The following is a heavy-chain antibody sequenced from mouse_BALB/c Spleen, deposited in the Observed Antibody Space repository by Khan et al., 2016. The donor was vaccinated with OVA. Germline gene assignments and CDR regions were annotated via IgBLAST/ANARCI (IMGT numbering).Heavy chain of an antibody. V-gene: IGHV3-2*02. CDR3: VRGGTY. CDR2: INYSGDT. Sequence: EVQLQESGPGLVKPSQSLSLTCTVTGYSITSDYAWNWIRQSPGNKLERMGYINYSGDTSKNPSLKGRMTISRDTSKNQFFLQLNSVTTEATATYYCVRGGTYWGQGTLVTVSS. J-gene: IGHJ3*01. CDR1: GYSITSDYA.